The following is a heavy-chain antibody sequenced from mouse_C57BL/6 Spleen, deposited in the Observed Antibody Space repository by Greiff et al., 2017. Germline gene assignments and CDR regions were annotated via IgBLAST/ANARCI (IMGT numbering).Heavy chain of an antibody. CDR3: AREGAWFAY. J-gene: IGHJ3*01. V-gene: IGHV3-6*01. CDR2: ISYDGSN. Sequence: EVQLQQSGPGLVKPSQSLSLTCSVTGYSITSGYYWNWIRQFPGNKLEWMGYISYDGSNNYNPSLKNRNSITRDTSKNQFFLELNAVTSEDTATYYCAREGAWFAYWGQGTLVTVSA. CDR1: GYSITSGYY.